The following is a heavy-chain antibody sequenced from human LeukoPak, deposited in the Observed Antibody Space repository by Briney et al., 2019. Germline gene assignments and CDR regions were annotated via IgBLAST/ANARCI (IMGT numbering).Heavy chain of an antibody. CDR1: GGSISSGDYY. V-gene: IGHV4-31*03. J-gene: IGHJ4*02. CDR3: ARVGVAAKSSRYFDY. CDR2: IHYSGST. D-gene: IGHD2-15*01. Sequence: SETLSLTCTVSGGSISSGDYYWSWVRQHPGKGLEWIGYIHYSGSTYYNPSLKSRVTISVDTSKKQFSLKLSSVAAADTAVYYCARVGVAAKSSRYFDYWGQGTLVTVSS.